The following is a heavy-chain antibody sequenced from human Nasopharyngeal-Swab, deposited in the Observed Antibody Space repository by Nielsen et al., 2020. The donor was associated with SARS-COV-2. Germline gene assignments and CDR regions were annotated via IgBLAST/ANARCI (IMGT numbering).Heavy chain of an antibody. CDR2: ISGSGGST. V-gene: IGHV3-23*01. D-gene: IGHD3-16*02. Sequence: VRQMPGKGLEWVSAISGSGGSTYYADSVKGRFTISRDNSKNTLYLQMNGLRAEDTAVYYCAKAEYDYVWGSYRAAFDYWGQGTLVTVSS. CDR3: AKAEYDYVWGSYRAAFDY. J-gene: IGHJ4*02.